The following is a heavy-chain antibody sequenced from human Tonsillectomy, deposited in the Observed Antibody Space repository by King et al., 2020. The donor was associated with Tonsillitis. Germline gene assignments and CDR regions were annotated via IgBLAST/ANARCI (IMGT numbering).Heavy chain of an antibody. CDR1: GGSISSGDYY. D-gene: IGHD3-22*01. J-gene: IGHJ3*02. Sequence: VQLQESGPGLVKPSQTLSLTCTVSGGSISSGDYYWSWIRQPPGKGLEWIGYIYYSGSTYYNPSLKSRVTISVDTSKNQFSLKLSSVTAADTAVYYCARDNYYDCSCYYFFAFDIWGQGTMVTVSS. V-gene: IGHV4-30-4*01. CDR2: IYYSGST. CDR3: ARDNYYDCSCYYFFAFDI.